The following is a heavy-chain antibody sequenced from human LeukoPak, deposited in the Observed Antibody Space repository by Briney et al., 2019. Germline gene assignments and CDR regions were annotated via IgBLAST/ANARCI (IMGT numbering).Heavy chain of an antibody. CDR1: GGSISSSSYY. Sequence: PSETLSLTCTVSGGSISSSSYYWGWIRQPPGKGLEWIGSIYYSGSTYYNPSLKSRVTISVDTSKNQFSLKLSSVTAADTAVYYCARRSLVGWFTAAGLNYWGQGTLVTVSS. V-gene: IGHV4-39*07. J-gene: IGHJ4*02. D-gene: IGHD6-13*01. CDR3: ARRSLVGWFTAAGLNY. CDR2: IYYSGST.